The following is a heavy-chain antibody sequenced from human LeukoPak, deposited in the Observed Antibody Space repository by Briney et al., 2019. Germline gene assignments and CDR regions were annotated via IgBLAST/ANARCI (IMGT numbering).Heavy chain of an antibody. D-gene: IGHD3-3*01. CDR2: IIPILGIA. CDR1: GGTFSSYA. CDR3: ARDRRITIFGVGTRWFDP. Sequence: SVKVSCKASGGTFSSYAISWVRQAPGQGLEWMGRIIPILGIANYAQKFQGRVTITADKSTSTAYMELSSLRSEDTAVYYCARDRRITIFGVGTRWFDPWGQGTPVTVSS. J-gene: IGHJ5*02. V-gene: IGHV1-69*04.